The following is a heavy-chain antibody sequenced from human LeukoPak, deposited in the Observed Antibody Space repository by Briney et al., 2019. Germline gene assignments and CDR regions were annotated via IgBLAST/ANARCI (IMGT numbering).Heavy chain of an antibody. CDR2: INPNSGGT. CDR3: ARVVSRSSWLRSDHNAFDI. J-gene: IGHJ3*02. V-gene: IGHV1-2*02. CDR1: GYTFSDYY. D-gene: IGHD6-13*01. Sequence: ASVKVSCKASGYTFSDYYMHWVRQAPGQGLEWMGWINPNSGGTKYAQEFQGRVTMTRDTSISTAYMELSSLKSDDTAVYYCARVVSRSSWLRSDHNAFDIWGQGTMVTVSS.